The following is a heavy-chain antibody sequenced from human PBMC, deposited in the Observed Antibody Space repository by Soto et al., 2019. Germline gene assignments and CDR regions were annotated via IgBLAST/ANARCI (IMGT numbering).Heavy chain of an antibody. Sequence: EVQLVESGGGLVKPGGSLRLSCAASGLTFSSHSMIWVRQAPGKGLEWVSSISSSSDNIYYSDSVKGRFTSSRDNAKNSLYLQMNSRRAEDTAVYYCARALRGTYWAISFDYWGQGTLVTVSS. D-gene: IGHD1-26*01. CDR3: ARALRGTYWAISFDY. CDR2: ISSSSDNI. CDR1: GLTFSSHS. J-gene: IGHJ4*02. V-gene: IGHV3-21*01.